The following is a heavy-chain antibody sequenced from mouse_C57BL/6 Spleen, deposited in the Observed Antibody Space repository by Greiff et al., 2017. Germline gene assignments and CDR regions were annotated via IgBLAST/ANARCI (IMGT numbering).Heavy chain of an antibody. CDR1: GFNINDYY. Sequence: EVQLQQSGAELVKPGASVKLSCTASGFNINDYYMHWVKQRPEQGLEWIGRIDPEDGETKYAPNFQGKAPITADTSSNTAYLQLSSLTSEDTAVYYCAITTVVAHWYFDVWGTGTTVTVSS. D-gene: IGHD1-1*01. J-gene: IGHJ1*03. CDR2: IDPEDGET. V-gene: IGHV14-2*01. CDR3: AITTVVAHWYFDV.